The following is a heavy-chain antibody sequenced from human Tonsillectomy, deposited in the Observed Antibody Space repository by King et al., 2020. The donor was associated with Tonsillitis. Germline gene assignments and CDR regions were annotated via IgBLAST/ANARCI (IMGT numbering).Heavy chain of an antibody. CDR1: GFIFGDLW. V-gene: IGHV3-74*03. Sequence: VQLVESGGGLVQPGGSLRLSCTASGFIFGDLWMHWVRQAPEKGLVWVSRINSEGTDTTYADSVKGRFTISRDNAKNTLYLQMNSLRADDTGFYYCTRDFGAVGSRNAFDIWGQGTLVTVSS. CDR2: INSEGTDT. CDR3: TRDFGAVGSRNAFDI. D-gene: IGHD1-26*01. J-gene: IGHJ3*02.